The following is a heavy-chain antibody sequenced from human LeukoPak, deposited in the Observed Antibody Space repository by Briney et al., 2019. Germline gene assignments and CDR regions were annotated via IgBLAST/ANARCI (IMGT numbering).Heavy chain of an antibody. J-gene: IGHJ4*02. D-gene: IGHD5-12*01. CDR1: AGSISSSSYY. CDR2: IYYSGST. V-gene: IGHV4-39*01. Sequence: SETLSLTCTVYAGSISSSSYYWGWIRQPPGKGLEWIGSIYYSGSTYYNLSLKSRVTISVDTSKNQFSLKLSSVTAADTAVYYCARQVGWLRDGDFDYWGQGTLVTVSS. CDR3: ARQVGWLRDGDFDY.